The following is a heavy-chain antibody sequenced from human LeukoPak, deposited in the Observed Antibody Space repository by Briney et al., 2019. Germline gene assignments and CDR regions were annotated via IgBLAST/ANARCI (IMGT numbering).Heavy chain of an antibody. Sequence: PAGGTLRLSCAASGFSFRSHGMNWVRQAPGKGLEWVSGISPRGDITYYADSVKGRFTVSRDNSKNTLYLEVISLTAEDTAVYYCAKDDAWLRFGEWSQGTLVTVSS. V-gene: IGHV3-23*01. CDR3: AKDDAWLRFGE. CDR2: ISPRGDIT. CDR1: GFSFRSHG. J-gene: IGHJ4*02. D-gene: IGHD3-10*01.